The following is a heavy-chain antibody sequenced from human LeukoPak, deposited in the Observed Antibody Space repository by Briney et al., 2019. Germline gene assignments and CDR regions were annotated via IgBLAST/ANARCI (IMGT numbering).Heavy chain of an antibody. V-gene: IGHV4-34*01. Sequence: PSETLSLTCAVYGGSFSGYYWSWIRQPPGKGLEWIGEINHSGSTNYNPSLKSRVTISVDTSKNQFPLKLSSVTAAGTAVYYCARSTDLHSSSWPYWGQGTLVTVSS. J-gene: IGHJ4*02. D-gene: IGHD6-13*01. CDR3: ARSTDLHSSSWPY. CDR1: GGSFSGYY. CDR2: INHSGST.